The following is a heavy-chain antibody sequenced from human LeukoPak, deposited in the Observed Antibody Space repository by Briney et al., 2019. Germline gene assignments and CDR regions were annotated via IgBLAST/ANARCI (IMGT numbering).Heavy chain of an antibody. V-gene: IGHV1-3*01. CDR3: ARGAPIRVAVAATFDP. D-gene: IGHD6-19*01. CDR1: GYTFTNHA. CDR2: INVGNANT. Sequence: GASVKVSCKASGYTFTNHAIHWVRQAPGQRLEWMGWINVGNANTKYSQKFQGRVTITRDTSANIAYMELSSLRSEDTAVYYCARGAPIRVAVAATFDPWGQGTLVTVPS. J-gene: IGHJ5*02.